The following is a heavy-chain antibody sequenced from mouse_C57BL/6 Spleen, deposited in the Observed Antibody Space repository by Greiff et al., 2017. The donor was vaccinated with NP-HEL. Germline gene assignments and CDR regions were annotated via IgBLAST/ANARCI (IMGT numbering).Heavy chain of an antibody. CDR1: GYTFTDYY. D-gene: IGHD1-1*01. CDR3: ARGGYYGSYYFDY. CDR2: INPNNGGT. Sequence: VQLQQSGPELVKPGASVKISCKASGYTFTDYYMNWVKQSHGKSLEWIGDINPNNGGTSYNQKFKGKATLTVDKSSSTAYMELRSLTSEDSAAYYCARGGYYGSYYFDYWGQGTTLTVSS. J-gene: IGHJ2*01. V-gene: IGHV1-26*01.